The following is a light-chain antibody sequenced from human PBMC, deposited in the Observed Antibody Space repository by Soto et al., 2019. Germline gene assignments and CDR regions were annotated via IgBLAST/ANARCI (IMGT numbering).Light chain of an antibody. CDR1: QSVSSN. CDR2: GAS. J-gene: IGKJ5*01. Sequence: EIVMTQSPATLSVSPGERATLSCRASQSVSSNLAWYQQKPGQAPRLLIYGASTRATGIPARFSGSGSGTEFTLTISSLQYEDFAVYYCQQYNNWPWITFGQGTRLEIK. CDR3: QQYNNWPWIT. V-gene: IGKV3-15*01.